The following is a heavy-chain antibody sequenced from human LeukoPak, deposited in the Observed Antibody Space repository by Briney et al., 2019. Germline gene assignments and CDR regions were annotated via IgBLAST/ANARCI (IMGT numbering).Heavy chain of an antibody. J-gene: IGHJ4*02. CDR3: ARNFDSSGYYSRPIYFDY. Sequence: ASVKVSCKASGYTFFDYHIHWVRQAPGQGLEWMGIINPSGGPTIYAQKFQGRVTMTRDTSTSTVYMELSSLRSEDTAVYFCARNFDSSGYYSRPIYFDYWGQGTLVTV. CDR1: GYTFFDYH. CDR2: INPSGGPT. D-gene: IGHD3-22*01. V-gene: IGHV1-46*01.